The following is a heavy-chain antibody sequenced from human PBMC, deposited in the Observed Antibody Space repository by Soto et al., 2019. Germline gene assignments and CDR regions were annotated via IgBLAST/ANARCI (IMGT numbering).Heavy chain of an antibody. Sequence: QVQLVQSGAEVKKPGSSVKVSCKASGGTFSSYAISWVRQAPGQGLEWMGGIIPIFGTANYAQKFQGRVTITANESTSTAYIRLSSLRSEDTAVYYCARVGMAAAGTYYYYGMDVWGQGTTVTV. V-gene: IGHV1-69*01. J-gene: IGHJ6*02. CDR1: GGTFSSYA. CDR2: IIPIFGTA. CDR3: ARVGMAAAGTYYYYGMDV. D-gene: IGHD6-13*01.